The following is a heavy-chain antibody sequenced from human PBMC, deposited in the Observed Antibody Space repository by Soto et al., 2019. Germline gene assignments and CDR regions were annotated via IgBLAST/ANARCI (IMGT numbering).Heavy chain of an antibody. Sequence: QVQLVQSGAEVKEPGSSVKVSCKASGGTFRTFAISWVRQAPGQGPGWMGGIIPVFGTPNYAQKFQGRVTITADESTSTAYMELSSLRSEDTAVYYCARGGSTMVRGPLVYGLDVWGQGTTVTVSS. V-gene: IGHV1-69*01. CDR3: ARGGSTMVRGPLVYGLDV. D-gene: IGHD3-10*01. J-gene: IGHJ6*02. CDR1: GGTFRTFA. CDR2: IIPVFGTP.